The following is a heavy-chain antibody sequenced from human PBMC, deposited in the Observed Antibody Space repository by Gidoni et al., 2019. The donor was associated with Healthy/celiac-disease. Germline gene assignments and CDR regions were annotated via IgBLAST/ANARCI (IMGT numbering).Heavy chain of an antibody. D-gene: IGHD5-12*01. Sequence: VQLLASGGALVQPGGSLRLSCAAPGFTFSSYAMSWVRQAPGKGLEWVSAISGGGGSTYYADSVKGRFTISRDNSKNTLYLQMNSLRAEDTAVYYCAKGDGYNYLYYFDYWGQGTLGTVSS. CDR3: AKGDGYNYLYYFDY. V-gene: IGHV3-23*01. CDR2: ISGGGGST. J-gene: IGHJ4*02. CDR1: GFTFSSYA.